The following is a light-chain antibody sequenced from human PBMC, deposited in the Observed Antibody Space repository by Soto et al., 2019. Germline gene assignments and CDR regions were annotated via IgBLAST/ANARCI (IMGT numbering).Light chain of an antibody. CDR1: QTITIRY. CDR3: QHYYDWPIT. CDR2: GAS. Sequence: EIVLTQSPGTLSLSPGEIATLSCRANQTITIRYLVWYQQRPXQAPRLLIYGASTRATGIPARFSGSGSGTEFTLTISSLQSEDFAVYYCQHYYDWPITFGHGTRLEI. J-gene: IGKJ5*01. V-gene: IGKV3-15*01.